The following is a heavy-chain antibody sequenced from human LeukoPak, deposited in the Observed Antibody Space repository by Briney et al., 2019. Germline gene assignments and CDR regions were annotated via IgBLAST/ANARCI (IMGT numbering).Heavy chain of an antibody. D-gene: IGHD4-17*01. Sequence: SVKVSCKASEFTFTSLAMQWVRQARGQRLEWIGWIVVGSGNTKYAQEFQERVTITRDMSTSTAYMELSSLRSEDTAVYYCATNQDYGDWRLDYWGQGTLVTVSS. CDR1: EFTFTSLA. V-gene: IGHV1-58*02. J-gene: IGHJ4*02. CDR3: ATNQDYGDWRLDY. CDR2: IVVGSGNT.